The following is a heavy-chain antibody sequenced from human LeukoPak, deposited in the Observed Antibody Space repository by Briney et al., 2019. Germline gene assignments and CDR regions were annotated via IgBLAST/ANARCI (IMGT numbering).Heavy chain of an antibody. CDR2: ISGSGGST. D-gene: IGHD6-13*01. V-gene: IGHV3-23*01. J-gene: IGHJ3*02. CDR3: AKDTIAAAGRSNAFDI. Sequence: GGSLRLSCAASGFTFSSYAMSWVRQAPGKGLEWVSAISGSGGSTYYADSVKGRFTISRDNSKNTLYLQMNSLRAEDTAVYYCAKDTIAAAGRSNAFDIWGQGAMVTVSS. CDR1: GFTFSSYA.